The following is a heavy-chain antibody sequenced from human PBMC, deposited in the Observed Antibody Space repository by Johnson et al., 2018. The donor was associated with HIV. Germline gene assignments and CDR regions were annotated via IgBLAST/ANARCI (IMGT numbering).Heavy chain of an antibody. CDR2: ISDDGSKI. CDR3: ARVGGLYCSSTSCYKGDAFNF. D-gene: IGHD2-2*02. V-gene: IGHV3-30*03. Sequence: QVQLVESGGGLVQPGGSLRLSCAASGFTFSSYGMHWVRQAPGKGLEWVAVISDDGSKIYHADSVKGRFTISRDNSKNTLYLQMNSLRAEDTAVYYCARVGGLYCSSTSCYKGDAFNFWGQGTMVTVSS. J-gene: IGHJ3*01. CDR1: GFTFSSYG.